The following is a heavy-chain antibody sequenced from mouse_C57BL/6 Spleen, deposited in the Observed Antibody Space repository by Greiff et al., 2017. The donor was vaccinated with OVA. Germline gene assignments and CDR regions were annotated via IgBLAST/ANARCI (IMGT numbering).Heavy chain of an antibody. CDR3: ARGDGYYAMDY. CDR1: GYTFTDYY. CDR2: IYPGSGNT. D-gene: IGHD2-3*01. J-gene: IGHJ4*01. V-gene: IGHV1-76*01. Sequence: VQLVESGAELVRPGASVKLSCKASGYTFTDYYINWVKQRPGQGLEWIARIYPGSGNTYYNEKFKGKATLTAEKSSSTAYMQLSSLTSEDSAVYFCARGDGYYAMDYWGQGTSVTVSS.